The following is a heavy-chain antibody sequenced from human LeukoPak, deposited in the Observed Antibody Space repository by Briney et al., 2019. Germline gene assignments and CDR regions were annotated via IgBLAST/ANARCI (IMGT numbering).Heavy chain of an antibody. D-gene: IGHD2-2*01. CDR1: GGSISSGSYY. Sequence: PSQTLSLTCTVSGGSISSGSYYWSWIRQPAGKGLEWIGRIYTSGSTNYNPSLKSRVTISVDTSKNQFSLKLSSVTAADTAVYYCARVPRVYCSSTSCYGDYYMDVWGKGTTVTISS. J-gene: IGHJ6*03. CDR3: ARVPRVYCSSTSCYGDYYMDV. CDR2: IYTSGST. V-gene: IGHV4-61*02.